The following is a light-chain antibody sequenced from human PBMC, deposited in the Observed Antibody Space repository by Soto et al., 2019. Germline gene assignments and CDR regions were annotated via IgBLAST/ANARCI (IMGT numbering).Light chain of an antibody. Sequence: QAVVTQEPSLTVSPGGTVTLTCGSSTGAVTSGHYPYWFQQKPGQAPRTLIYDTNNKHSWTPARFSGSLLGGKADLTLSGAQPEDEAEYYCLLTYTGGRGVFGGGTKLTVL. CDR1: TGAVTSGHY. CDR3: LLTYTGGRGV. CDR2: DTN. V-gene: IGLV7-46*01. J-gene: IGLJ3*02.